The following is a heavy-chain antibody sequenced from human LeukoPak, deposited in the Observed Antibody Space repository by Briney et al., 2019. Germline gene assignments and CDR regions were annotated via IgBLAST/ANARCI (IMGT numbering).Heavy chain of an antibody. CDR1: GFTFSSYS. J-gene: IGHJ3*02. CDR3: ARNRVTTIGGAFDI. CDR2: ISSSSSYI. V-gene: IGHV3-21*01. Sequence: GGSLRLSCAASGFTFSSYSMNWVRQAPGKGLEWVSSISSSSSYIYYADSVKGRFTISRDNAKNSLYLQMNSLRAEDTAVYYCARNRVTTIGGAFDIWGQGTMVTVSS. D-gene: IGHD4-17*01.